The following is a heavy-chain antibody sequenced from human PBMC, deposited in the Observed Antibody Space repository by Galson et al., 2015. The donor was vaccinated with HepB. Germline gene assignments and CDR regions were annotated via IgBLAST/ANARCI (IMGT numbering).Heavy chain of an antibody. CDR1: GYSFTSYW. Sequence: QSGAEVKKPGESLKISCKGSGYSFTSYWIGWVRQMPGKGLEWMGIIYPGDSDTRYSPSFQGQVTISADKSISTAYLQWSSLKASDTAMYYCARHGVEMATITNYYYGMDVWGQGTTVTVSS. J-gene: IGHJ6*02. CDR3: ARHGVEMATITNYYYGMDV. V-gene: IGHV5-51*01. CDR2: IYPGDSDT. D-gene: IGHD5-24*01.